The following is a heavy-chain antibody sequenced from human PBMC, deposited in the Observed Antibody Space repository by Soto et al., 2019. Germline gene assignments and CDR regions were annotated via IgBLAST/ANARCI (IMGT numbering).Heavy chain of an antibody. Sequence: GGSLRLSCAASGFTFINAWMSWGRQAPGKGLEWVGRIKSKTDGGTTDYAAPVKGRFTISRDDSKNTLYLQMNSLKTEDTAVYYCTTIVVVVAATDYYYGMDVWGQGTTVTVSS. D-gene: IGHD2-15*01. J-gene: IGHJ6*02. CDR2: IKSKTDGGTT. CDR1: GFTFINAW. V-gene: IGHV3-15*01. CDR3: TTIVVVVAATDYYYGMDV.